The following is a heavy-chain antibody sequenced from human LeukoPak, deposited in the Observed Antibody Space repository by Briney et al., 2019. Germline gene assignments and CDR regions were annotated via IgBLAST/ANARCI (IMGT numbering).Heavy chain of an antibody. Sequence: GGSLRLSCAASGFPFSVYSMNWVRQAPGKGLEWVSSISGSSNYVYYADSVKGRFTISRDNAKNSVYLHMNSLRAEDTAVYYCAKAYYYPSSYSYYFDYWGQGTLVTVSS. CDR1: GFPFSVYS. CDR3: AKAYYYPSSYSYYFDY. D-gene: IGHD3-22*01. V-gene: IGHV3-21*01. J-gene: IGHJ4*02. CDR2: ISGSSNYV.